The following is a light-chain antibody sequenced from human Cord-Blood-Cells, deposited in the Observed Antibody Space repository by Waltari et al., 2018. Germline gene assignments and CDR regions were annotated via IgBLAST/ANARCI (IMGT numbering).Light chain of an antibody. V-gene: IGLV1-44*01. Sequence: QSVLTQPPSASGTPGQRVTISCSGSSSNIGSNTVHWYPQLPGTAPKLLIYSNTQRPSGVPDRFSGSKSGTSASLAISGLQSEDEADYYCAAWDDSLNGPVFGGGTKLTVL. CDR2: SNT. CDR1: SSNIGSNT. CDR3: AAWDDSLNGPV. J-gene: IGLJ3*02.